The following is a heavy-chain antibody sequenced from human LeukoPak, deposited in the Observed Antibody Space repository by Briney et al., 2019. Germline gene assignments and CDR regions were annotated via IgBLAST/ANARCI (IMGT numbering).Heavy chain of an antibody. CDR1: GFTFSSYG. D-gene: IGHD3-22*01. V-gene: IGHV3-33*06. CDR2: IWYDGSNK. CDR3: AKVPYYYDSSGSLAFDI. J-gene: IGHJ3*02. Sequence: PGGSLRLSCAASGFTFSSYGMHWVRQAPGKGLEWVAVIWYDGSNKYYADSVKGRFTISRDNSKNTLYLQMNSLRAEDTAVYYCAKVPYYYDSSGSLAFDIGGQGTMVTVSS.